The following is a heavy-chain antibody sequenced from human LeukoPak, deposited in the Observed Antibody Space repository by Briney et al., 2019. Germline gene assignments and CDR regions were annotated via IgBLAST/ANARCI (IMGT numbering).Heavy chain of an antibody. D-gene: IGHD6-6*01. CDR1: GGTFSSYA. CDR3: TRDLSIAARPCGY. CDR2: IIPIFGNA. J-gene: IGHJ4*02. Sequence: GSSVTVSFTASGGTFSSYAISWVRQAPGQGLEWMGGIIPIFGNANYAQKFQGRVTITADESTSTAYMELRSLRSDDTAVYYCTRDLSIAARPCGYWGQGTLVTVSS. V-gene: IGHV1-69*01.